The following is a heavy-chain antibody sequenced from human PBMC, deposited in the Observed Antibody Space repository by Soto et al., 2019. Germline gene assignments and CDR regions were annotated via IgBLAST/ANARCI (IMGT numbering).Heavy chain of an antibody. D-gene: IGHD6-6*01. CDR1: GFTFSSDW. CDR3: ARIGYSSSCFDY. Sequence: GGSLRLSCAASGFTFSSDWMSWVRQAPGKGLEWVANIKQDGSQKYYVDSVKGRFTISRDNAKNSVFLQMNSLRAEDTAVYYCARIGYSSSCFDYWGQGIPVTVSS. V-gene: IGHV3-7*01. J-gene: IGHJ4*02. CDR2: IKQDGSQK.